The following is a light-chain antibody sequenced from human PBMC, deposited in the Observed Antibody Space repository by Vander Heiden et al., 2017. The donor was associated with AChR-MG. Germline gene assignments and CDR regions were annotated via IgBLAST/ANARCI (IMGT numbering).Light chain of an antibody. V-gene: IGKV4-1*01. CDR3: HQEYSKPFT. CDR2: GAS. CDR1: QSVLYSSNNNNY. Sequence: DIVMTQSPDSLAVSLGERATINCKSSQSVLYSSNNNNYLAWYQQKPGQPPKLLIYGASTRESGVPDRFSGSGSGTNFTLTISSLQAEDVAVYYCHQEYSKPFTFGHGTKVDI. J-gene: IGKJ3*01.